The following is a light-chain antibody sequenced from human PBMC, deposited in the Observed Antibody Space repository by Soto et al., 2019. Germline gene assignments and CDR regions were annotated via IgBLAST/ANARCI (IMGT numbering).Light chain of an antibody. CDR1: QSIGRW. J-gene: IGKJ1*01. CDR2: EAF. Sequence: DMQMSLSPSTLSASVGNRVTTTRRYSQSIGRWLAWYQQXPGKAPNFLIYEAFILESGVPSRFSGSGSGTEFIITISSLQPDDFATYYCQQYNTHSTFGQGTKVDIK. V-gene: IGKV1-5*03. CDR3: QQYNTHST.